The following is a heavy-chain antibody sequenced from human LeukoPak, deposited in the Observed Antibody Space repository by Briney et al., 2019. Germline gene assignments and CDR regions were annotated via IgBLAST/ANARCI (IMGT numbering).Heavy chain of an antibody. Sequence: ASVKVSCKASGYTFTGYYIHWVRQAPGQGLEWMGWINPNSGGTNYAQKFQGRVTMTRDTSISTAYMELSRLRSDDTAVYYCARGRGRGCGGDCYSFGFDYWGQGTLVTVSS. CDR1: GYTFTGYY. V-gene: IGHV1-2*02. CDR2: INPNSGGT. CDR3: ARGRGRGCGGDCYSFGFDY. J-gene: IGHJ4*02. D-gene: IGHD2-21*02.